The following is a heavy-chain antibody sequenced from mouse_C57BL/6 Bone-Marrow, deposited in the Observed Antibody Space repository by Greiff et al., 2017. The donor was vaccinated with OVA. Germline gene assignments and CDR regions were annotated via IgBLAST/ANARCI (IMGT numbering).Heavy chain of an antibody. Sequence: EVHLVESGGGLVQPGGSLSLSCAASGFTFTDYYMSWVRQPPGKALGWLGFIRNKANGYTTEYSASVKGRFTISRDNSQSILYLQMNALRAEDSATYYCARFSYDYDEDYWGQGTTLTVSS. CDR1: GFTFTDYY. J-gene: IGHJ2*01. CDR3: ARFSYDYDEDY. D-gene: IGHD2-4*01. CDR2: IRNKANGYTT. V-gene: IGHV7-3*01.